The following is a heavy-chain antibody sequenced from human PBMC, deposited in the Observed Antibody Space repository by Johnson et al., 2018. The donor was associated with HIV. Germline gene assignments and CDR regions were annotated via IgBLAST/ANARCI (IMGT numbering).Heavy chain of an antibody. V-gene: IGHV3-30*03. Sequence: QVYLVESGGGLVQPGGSLRLSCAASGFTFNRHGMHWVRQAPGKGLEWVAVISYDGSNKYYADSVKGRFTISRDNSKNTLYLQMNSLRAEDTAVYYCARRGKDCDAFDIWGQGTMVTVSS. J-gene: IGHJ3*02. CDR1: GFTFNRHG. CDR3: ARRGKDCDAFDI. CDR2: ISYDGSNK. D-gene: IGHD2-21*01.